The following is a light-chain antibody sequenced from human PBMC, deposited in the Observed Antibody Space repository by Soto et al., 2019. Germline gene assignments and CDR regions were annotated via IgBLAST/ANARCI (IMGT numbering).Light chain of an antibody. V-gene: IGKV1-5*03. CDR1: QTISSW. Sequence: DIQMTQSPSTLSGSVGDRVTITCLASQTISSWLAWYQQKPGKAPKLLIYKASTLKSGVPSRLSGSGSGTEFTLTISSLQPDDFATYYCQHYNSYSEAFGQGSKVDIK. CDR2: KAS. J-gene: IGKJ1*01. CDR3: QHYNSYSEA.